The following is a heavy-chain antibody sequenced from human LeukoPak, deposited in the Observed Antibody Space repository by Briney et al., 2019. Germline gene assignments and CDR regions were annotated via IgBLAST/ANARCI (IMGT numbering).Heavy chain of an antibody. CDR3: ARDPILRYYYGSGSLNWFDP. V-gene: IGHV1-18*01. J-gene: IGHJ5*02. Sequence: GASVTVSCKASGYTFTSYGISWVRQAPGQGLEWMGWISAYNGNTNYAQKLQGRVTMTTDTSTSTAYMELRSLRSDDTAVYYCARDPILRYYYGSGSLNWFDPWGQGTLVTVSS. CDR2: ISAYNGNT. D-gene: IGHD3-10*01. CDR1: GYTFTSYG.